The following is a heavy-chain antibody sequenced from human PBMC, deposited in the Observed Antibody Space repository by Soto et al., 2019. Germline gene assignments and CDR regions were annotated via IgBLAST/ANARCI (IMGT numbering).Heavy chain of an antibody. D-gene: IGHD2-8*01. CDR2: ISERGITT. V-gene: IGHV3-48*03. CDR1: GFNFSNFD. CDR3: ARGGVI. J-gene: IGHJ4*02. Sequence: GGSLRLSCAASGFNFSNFDMNWVRQAPWRGLEWISLISERGITTTYADSVRSRFTVSRDNAQSSPYLQMDRLTVEDTGVYYCARGGVIWGRGVLVAVSS.